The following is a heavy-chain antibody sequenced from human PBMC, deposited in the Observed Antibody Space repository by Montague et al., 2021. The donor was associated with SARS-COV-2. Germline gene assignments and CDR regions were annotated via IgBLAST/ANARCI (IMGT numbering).Heavy chain of an antibody. Sequence: SETLSLTCAVSRGSVSNYYWTWIRQSPGKGLEWIGEINQGGAPNXTPSLKSRVTISLDTSKKQISLKLNSVTVADTAVFFCARGRPVQGSFRHFDSISSGALDIWAQGSLVIVSS. CDR2: INQGGAP. CDR1: RGSVSNYY. V-gene: IGHV4-34*01. CDR3: ARGRPVQGSFRHFDSISSGALDI. J-gene: IGHJ3*02. D-gene: IGHD3-9*01.